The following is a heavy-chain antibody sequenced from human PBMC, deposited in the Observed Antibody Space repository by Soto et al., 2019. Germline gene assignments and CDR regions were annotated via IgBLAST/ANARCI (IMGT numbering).Heavy chain of an antibody. V-gene: IGHV3-30*18. CDR3: AKEQGGGNGEGHYYYGMDV. J-gene: IGHJ6*02. D-gene: IGHD2-15*01. CDR2: ISYDGTNK. Sequence: QVQLVESGGGVVQPGRSLRLSCAASGFTFSSYGMHWVRQAPGKGLEWVAVISYDGTNKYYADSVKGRFTISRDNSKNTLYLQMNSLRAEDTAVYYCAKEQGGGNGEGHYYYGMDVWGQGTTVTVSS. CDR1: GFTFSSYG.